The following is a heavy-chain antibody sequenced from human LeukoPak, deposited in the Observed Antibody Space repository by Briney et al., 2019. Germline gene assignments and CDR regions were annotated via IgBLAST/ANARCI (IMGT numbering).Heavy chain of an antibody. J-gene: IGHJ4*02. CDR1: GFTFSSYA. CDR3: AKMVREFYTISYYFDC. Sequence: PGGSLRLSCAVSGFTFSSYAMNWVRQAPGKGLEWVSGISGSGAGTYYADSVKGRFTISRDNSKNTLYLQMNSLRAEDTAVYYCAKMVREFYTISYYFDCWGQGTLVTVSS. D-gene: IGHD2-8*01. V-gene: IGHV3-23*01. CDR2: ISGSGAGT.